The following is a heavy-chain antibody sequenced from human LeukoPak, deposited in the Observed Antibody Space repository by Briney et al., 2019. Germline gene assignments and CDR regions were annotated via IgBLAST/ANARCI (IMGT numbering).Heavy chain of an antibody. CDR3: ASTSAAFWSGSRPVS. CDR2: IYYSGST. J-gene: IGHJ4*02. D-gene: IGHD3-3*01. V-gene: IGHV4-31*03. CDR1: GGSISSGGYY. Sequence: SETLSLTCTVSGGSISSGGYYWSWIRQHPGKGLEWIGYIYYSGSTYYNPSLKSRVTISVDTSKNQFSLKLSSVTAADTAVYYCASTSAAFWSGSRPVSWGQGTLVTVSS.